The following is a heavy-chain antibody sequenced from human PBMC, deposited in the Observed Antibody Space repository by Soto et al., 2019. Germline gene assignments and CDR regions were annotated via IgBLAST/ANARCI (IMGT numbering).Heavy chain of an antibody. D-gene: IGHD2-15*01. J-gene: IGHJ5*02. CDR2: ISAYNGNT. CDR3: ARGGCSGGSCYSGWFDP. V-gene: IGHV1-18*01. CDR1: GYTFTSYG. Sequence: ASVKVSCKASGYTFTSYGISWVRQAPGQGLEWMGWISAYNGNTNYAQKLQGRVTMTTDTSTSTAYMELRSLRSDDTAVYYCARGGCSGGSCYSGWFDPLGQGTLVTVSS.